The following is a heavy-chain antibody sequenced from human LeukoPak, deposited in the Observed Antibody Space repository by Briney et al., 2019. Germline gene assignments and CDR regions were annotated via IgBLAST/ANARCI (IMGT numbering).Heavy chain of an antibody. Sequence: GGSLRLSCAASGFTFSSYEMNWVRQAPGKGLEWVSYISSSGSTIYYADSVKGRFTISRDNAKNSLYLQMNSLRAEDTAVYYCARDPYYDMGDVDDYWGQGTLVTVSS. D-gene: IGHD3-9*01. CDR3: ARDPYYDMGDVDDY. CDR2: ISSSGSTI. CDR1: GFTFSSYE. J-gene: IGHJ4*02. V-gene: IGHV3-48*03.